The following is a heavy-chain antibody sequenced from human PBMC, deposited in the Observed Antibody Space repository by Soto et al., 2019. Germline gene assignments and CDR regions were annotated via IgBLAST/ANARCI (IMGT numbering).Heavy chain of an antibody. Sequence: LSLTCTVSCGSISSGDYYWSWIRQPPGKGLEWIGYIYYSGSTYYNPSLKSRVTISVDTSKNQFSLKLSSVTAADTAVYYCARVSPDTAMVNYWFDPWGQGTLVTVSS. CDR1: CGSISSGDYY. CDR2: IYYSGST. V-gene: IGHV4-30-4*01. CDR3: ARVSPDTAMVNYWFDP. D-gene: IGHD5-18*01. J-gene: IGHJ5*02.